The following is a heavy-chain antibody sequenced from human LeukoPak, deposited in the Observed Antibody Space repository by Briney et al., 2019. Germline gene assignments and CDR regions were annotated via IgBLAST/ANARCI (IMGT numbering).Heavy chain of an antibody. CDR2: ISSSSTYI. V-gene: IGHV3-21*04. CDR1: GFTFSSYS. CDR3: AREGYSAYGLDY. D-gene: IGHD5-12*01. Sequence: GGSLRLSCAASGFTFSSYSMTWVRQAPGKGLEWVSSISSSSTYIYYADSVKGRFTISRDNAKNSLDLQMDSLRVEDTAVYYCAREGYSAYGLDYWGQGTLVTVSS. J-gene: IGHJ4*02.